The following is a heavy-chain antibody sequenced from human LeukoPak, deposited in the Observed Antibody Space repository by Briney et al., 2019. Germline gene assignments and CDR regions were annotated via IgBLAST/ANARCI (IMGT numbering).Heavy chain of an antibody. V-gene: IGHV3-23*01. CDR3: TPHLWGGTYPYYLAY. Sequence: GGSLRLSCEASGFTFRSYAMSWVRQAPGKGLEWVSVITTGGDTYYADSVKGRFTISRDNSKNTLYLQLNSLRADDTAMYYCTPHLWGGTYPYYLAYWGQGTLVTVSS. J-gene: IGHJ4*02. CDR2: ITTGGDT. CDR1: GFTFRSYA. D-gene: IGHD1-26*01.